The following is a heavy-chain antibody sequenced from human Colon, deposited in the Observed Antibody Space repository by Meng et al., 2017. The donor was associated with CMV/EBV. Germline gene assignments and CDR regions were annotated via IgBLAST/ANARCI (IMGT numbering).Heavy chain of an antibody. CDR3: ARTGYTTSSITNWFDP. CDR1: GFTFTSYG. V-gene: IGHV1-18*01. J-gene: IGHJ5*02. D-gene: IGHD6-6*01. Sequence: ASVKVSCKASGFTFTSYGISWVRQAPGQGLEWVGWISAFNGNTNYAQKFQGRVSMTTDTSTNTAYMDLTSLRSDDTAIYYCARTGYTTSSITNWFDPWGPGTQVTVSS. CDR2: ISAFNGNT.